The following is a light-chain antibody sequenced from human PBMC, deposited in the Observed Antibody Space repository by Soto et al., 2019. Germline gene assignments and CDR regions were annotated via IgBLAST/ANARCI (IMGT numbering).Light chain of an antibody. J-gene: IGKJ3*01. V-gene: IGKV1-27*01. CDR2: AAT. CDR3: QKYNSAPLT. CDR1: QGITNY. Sequence: DIQMTQSPSSLSASVGDRVSITCRASQGITNYLAWYQQRPGRVPKLLIYAATALQSGVPNRFSGSGSGTEFTLTISSLQPEDVGSYYCQKYNSAPLTLGPGTKVEIK.